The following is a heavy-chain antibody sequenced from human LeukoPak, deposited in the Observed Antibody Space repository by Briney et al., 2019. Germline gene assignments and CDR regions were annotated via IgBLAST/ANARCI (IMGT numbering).Heavy chain of an antibody. V-gene: IGHV4-39*07. CDR2: ISYSGNA. D-gene: IGHD2/OR15-2a*01. Sequence: SETLSLTCAVSGGSVSSSKYLWGWIRQPPGKELEWIGSISYSGNADYNPSLRSRVTLSVDASKNQFSLKLTSVTAADSAVYYCAGLGVMVLVYQSESWGQGTPVTVSS. CDR3: AGLGVMVLVYQSES. J-gene: IGHJ5*02. CDR1: GGSVSSSKYL.